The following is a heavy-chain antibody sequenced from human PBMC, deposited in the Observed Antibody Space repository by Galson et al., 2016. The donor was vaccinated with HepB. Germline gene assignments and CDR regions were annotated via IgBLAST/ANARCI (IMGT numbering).Heavy chain of an antibody. CDR1: GFTFDDYA. V-gene: IGHV3-9*01. Sequence: SLRLSCAASGFTFDDYAMHWVRQAPGKGLEWVSGISWNSGNTGYADSVKGRFTISRDNAKDSLYLQMNSLRTEDTALYYCAKAAQYFSSTGCRNWFDPWGLGTLVTVSS. CDR3: AKAAQYFSSTGCRNWFDP. CDR2: ISWNSGNT. D-gene: IGHD2-2*01. J-gene: IGHJ5*02.